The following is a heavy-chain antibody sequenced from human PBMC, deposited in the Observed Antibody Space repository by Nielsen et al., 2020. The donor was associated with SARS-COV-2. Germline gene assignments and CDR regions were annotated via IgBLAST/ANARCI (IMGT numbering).Heavy chain of an antibody. J-gene: IGHJ5*02. CDR2: IDWDDDK. V-gene: IGHV2-70*01. CDR1: GFSLSTSGMC. CDR3: ARTTWETLSGLNWFDP. Sequence: SGPTLVKPAQTLTLTCTFSGFSLSTSGMCVSWIRQPPGKALEWLALIDWDDDKYYSTSLKTRLTISKDTSKNQVVLTMTNMDPVDTATYYCARTTWETLSGLNWFDPWGQGTLVTVSS. D-gene: IGHD1-26*01.